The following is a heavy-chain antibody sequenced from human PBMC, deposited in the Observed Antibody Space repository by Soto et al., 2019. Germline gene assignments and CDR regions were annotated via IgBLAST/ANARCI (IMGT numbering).Heavy chain of an antibody. CDR2: INAGNGNT. J-gene: IGHJ4*02. Sequence: ASVKVSCKASGYTFTSYAMHWVRQAPGQRLEWMGWINAGNGNTKYSQKFQGRVTITRDTSASTAYMELSSLRSEDTAVYYCARGYDSSGYYWVDWGQGTLDTFSS. CDR3: ARGYDSSGYYWVD. V-gene: IGHV1-3*01. CDR1: GYTFTSYA. D-gene: IGHD3-22*01.